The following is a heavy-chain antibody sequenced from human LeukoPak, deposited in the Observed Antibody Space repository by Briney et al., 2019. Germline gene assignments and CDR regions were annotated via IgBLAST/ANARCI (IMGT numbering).Heavy chain of an antibody. J-gene: IGHJ4*02. V-gene: IGHV3-11*06. Sequence: GGSLRLSCAASGFAFSDYYMSWIRQAPGKGLEWVSYISSSSSYTNYADSVKGRFTISRDNAKNSLYLQMNSLRAEDTAVYYCARVPYYYGSGSYYSGYYFDYCGQGTLVTVSS. CDR1: GFAFSDYY. D-gene: IGHD3-10*01. CDR2: ISSSSSYT. CDR3: ARVPYYYGSGSYYSGYYFDY.